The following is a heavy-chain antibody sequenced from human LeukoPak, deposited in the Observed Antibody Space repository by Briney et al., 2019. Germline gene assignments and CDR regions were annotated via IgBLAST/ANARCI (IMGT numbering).Heavy chain of an antibody. D-gene: IGHD2-2*01. CDR1: GFTFSSYD. CDR3: ARVGCSSTSCYVESEVHDAFDI. CDR2: ITSSGNTI. V-gene: IGHV3-48*03. J-gene: IGHJ3*02. Sequence: TGGSLRLSCAASGFTFSSYDMSWVRQAPGKGLEWISYITSSGNTIYYADSVKGRFTISRDNAKSSLYLQMNSLRAEDTAVYYCARVGCSSTSCYVESEVHDAFDIWGQGTMVTVSS.